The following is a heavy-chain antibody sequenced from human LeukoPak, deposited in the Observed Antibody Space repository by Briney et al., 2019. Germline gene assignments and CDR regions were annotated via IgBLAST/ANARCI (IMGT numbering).Heavy chain of an antibody. CDR2: IYYSGST. Sequence: PGGSLRLSCTVSGGSISSYYWSWIRQPPGKGLEWIGYIYYSGSTNYNPSLKSRVTISVDTSKNQFSLKLSSVTAADTAVYYCASSYSYGYGYYGMDVWGQGTTVTVSS. CDR1: GGSISSYY. CDR3: ASSYSYGYGYYGMDV. V-gene: IGHV4-59*01. D-gene: IGHD5-18*01. J-gene: IGHJ6*02.